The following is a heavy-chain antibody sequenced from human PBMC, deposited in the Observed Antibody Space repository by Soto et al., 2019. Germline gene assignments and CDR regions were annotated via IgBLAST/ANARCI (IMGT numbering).Heavy chain of an antibody. J-gene: IGHJ5*02. CDR1: GGSITSSSHF. CDR3: AGQTFTIAAASYGRSNWFDP. V-gene: IGHV4-39*01. D-gene: IGHD6-25*01. CDR2: IYFTGNT. Sequence: SETLSLTCSASGGSITSSSHFWGRVRPPPGKGLEWIGTIYFTGNTYYTPSLKSRLTMSIDTSKNEFSLRLNSVTAADTAVYYCAGQTFTIAAASYGRSNWFDPWGPGTLVTVSS.